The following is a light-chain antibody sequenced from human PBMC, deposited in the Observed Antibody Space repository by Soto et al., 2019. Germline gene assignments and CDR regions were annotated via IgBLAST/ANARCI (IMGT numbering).Light chain of an antibody. CDR2: SNS. Sequence: QSVLTQPPSVSGTPGQRVTISCSGSSSNIGSNTVNWYQQLPGMAPKLLIYSNSQRPSGVPDRFSGSKSGTSASLAISGLQSEDEADYFCSAWDDSLNGYVFGTGTKLTVL. CDR3: SAWDDSLNGYV. CDR1: SSNIGSNT. J-gene: IGLJ1*01. V-gene: IGLV1-44*01.